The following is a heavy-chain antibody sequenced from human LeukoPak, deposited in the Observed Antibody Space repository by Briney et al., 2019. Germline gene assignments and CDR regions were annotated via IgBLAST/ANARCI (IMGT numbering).Heavy chain of an antibody. CDR1: GYTFTSYG. J-gene: IGHJ6*03. D-gene: IGHD2-2*03. V-gene: IGHV1-18*01. CDR3: ARVDIVVVPAARTYYYYYMDV. Sequence: ASVKVSCKASGYTFTSYGISWVRQAPGQGLEWMGWISAYNGNTNYAQKLQGRVTKTTDTSTSTAYVELRSLRSDDTAVYYCARVDIVVVPAARTYYYYYMDVWGKGTTVTVPS. CDR2: ISAYNGNT.